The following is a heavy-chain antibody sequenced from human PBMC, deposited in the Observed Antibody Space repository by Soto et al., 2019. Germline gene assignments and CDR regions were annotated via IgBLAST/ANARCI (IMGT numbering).Heavy chain of an antibody. CDR2: INHSGST. J-gene: IGHJ6*02. D-gene: IGHD3-10*01. CDR1: DGTSSLYY. Sequence: SETLSLTCAVYDGTSSLYYWNWIRQPPGKGLEWIGEINHSGSTNYNPSLKSRVTISVDTSKNQFSLKLSSVTAADTAVYYCARVSGIYYYGMDVWGQGTTVT. CDR3: ARVSGIYYYGMDV. V-gene: IGHV4-34*01.